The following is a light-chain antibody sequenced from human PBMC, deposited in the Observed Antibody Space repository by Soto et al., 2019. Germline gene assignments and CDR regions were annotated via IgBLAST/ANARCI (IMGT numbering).Light chain of an antibody. CDR3: HQYGVSPST. V-gene: IGKV3-20*01. J-gene: IGKJ1*01. CDR2: GAS. CDR1: QSVSSSY. Sequence: DNVLTQSPGTLSLSPGERATLSCRASQSVSSSYLAWYQQKPGQAPRLLIYGASNRATGIPDRFSGSGSGTDFTLTISRLETEDFAVYYCHQYGVSPSTFGQGTRVEIK.